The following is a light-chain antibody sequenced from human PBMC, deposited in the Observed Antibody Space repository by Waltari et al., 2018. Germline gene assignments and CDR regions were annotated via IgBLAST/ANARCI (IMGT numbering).Light chain of an antibody. CDR1: SPDIGAGSL. V-gene: IGLV1-40*01. J-gene: IGLJ3*02. CDR2: DNS. CDR3: QSFDYRLDGSRV. Sequence: SVLPQPPSVSGAPGQRVTLPCTGSSPDIGAGSLVPSYQPLPGTAPKLLIYDNSNRPSGFPDRFSGSKSGSSASLAITGLQAEDEADYYCQSFDYRLDGSRVFGGGTKLTVL.